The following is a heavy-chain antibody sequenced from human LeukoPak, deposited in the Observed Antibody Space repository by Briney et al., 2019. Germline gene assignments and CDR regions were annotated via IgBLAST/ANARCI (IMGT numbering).Heavy chain of an antibody. CDR1: GGSITTTNW. V-gene: IGHV4-4*02. D-gene: IGHD1-26*01. CDR2: VHLSGAT. Sequence: SGTLSLTCAVSGGSITTTNWGSWVRQPPGKGLEWIGEVHLSGATNYNPSLESRVSMSIDKSKNHLSLEVTSVTAADTAIYYCTRESGAFSPFGFWGQGTLLTVSS. J-gene: IGHJ4*02. CDR3: TRESGAFSPFGF.